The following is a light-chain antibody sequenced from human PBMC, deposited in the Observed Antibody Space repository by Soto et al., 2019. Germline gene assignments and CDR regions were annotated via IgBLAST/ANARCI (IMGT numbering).Light chain of an antibody. CDR2: EVS. Sequence: QSALTQPASVSGSPGQSITISCTGTSSDVGGYNYVSWYQRHPGKAPKLIIYEVSNRPSGVSNRFSGSKSGNAASLIISGLQAEDEADYYCTSYTRSSTLVFGGGTKLTVL. CDR3: TSYTRSSTLV. CDR1: SSDVGGYNY. V-gene: IGLV2-14*01. J-gene: IGLJ3*02.